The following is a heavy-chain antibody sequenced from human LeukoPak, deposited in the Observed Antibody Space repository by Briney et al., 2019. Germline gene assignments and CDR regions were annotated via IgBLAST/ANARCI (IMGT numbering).Heavy chain of an antibody. Sequence: SETLSLTCAVSGYSISSGYYWGWIRQPPRQGLEWIGSIYHSVSTYSSPSLKSRVTKSVDTSKNPSSLKLSSVTAADTAVYYCARRICSSTSCYTGQFNYWGQGTLVTVSS. D-gene: IGHD2-2*02. CDR2: IYHSVST. CDR1: GYSISSGYY. V-gene: IGHV4-38-2*01. CDR3: ARRICSSTSCYTGQFNY. J-gene: IGHJ4*02.